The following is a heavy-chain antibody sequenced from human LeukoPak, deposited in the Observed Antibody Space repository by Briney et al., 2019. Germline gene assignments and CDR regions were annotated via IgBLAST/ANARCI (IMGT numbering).Heavy chain of an antibody. J-gene: IGHJ4*02. Sequence: SVKVSCKASGGTFSSYAISWVRQAPGQGLEWIGGIIPIFGTANYAQKFQGRVTITADESTSTAYMELSRLRSEDTAVYYCARGRGYFDWSEGEFDYWGQGTLVTVSS. D-gene: IGHD3-9*01. CDR2: IIPIFGTA. CDR3: ARGRGYFDWSEGEFDY. V-gene: IGHV1-69*13. CDR1: GGTFSSYA.